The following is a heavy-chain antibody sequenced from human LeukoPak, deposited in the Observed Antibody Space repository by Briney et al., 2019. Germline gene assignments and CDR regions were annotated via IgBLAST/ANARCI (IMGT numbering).Heavy chain of an antibody. CDR3: AKDRIPLLMGTGFDY. D-gene: IGHD3-10*01. CDR1: GFTFSSYS. V-gene: IGHV3-30*18. CDR2: ISYDGSNK. Sequence: GGSLRLSCAASGFTFSSYSMHWVRQAPGKGLEWVAVISYDGSNKYYADSVKGRFTISRDNSKNTLYLQMNSLRAEDTAVYYCAKDRIPLLMGTGFDYWGQGTLVTVSS. J-gene: IGHJ4*02.